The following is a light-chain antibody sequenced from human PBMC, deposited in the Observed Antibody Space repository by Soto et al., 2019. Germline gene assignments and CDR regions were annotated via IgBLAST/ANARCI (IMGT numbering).Light chain of an antibody. V-gene: IGKV3-20*01. Sequence: EIVLTQSPGTLSLSPGQRATLSCTASQNISSSYLAGYQKKPGQAPRLLIYAASSRATGIPDRFSGSGSGTDFTLTISRMEPEDFAVYYCQQYGSSSYTFGQGTKLEI. CDR3: QQYGSSSYT. J-gene: IGKJ2*01. CDR2: AAS. CDR1: QNISSSY.